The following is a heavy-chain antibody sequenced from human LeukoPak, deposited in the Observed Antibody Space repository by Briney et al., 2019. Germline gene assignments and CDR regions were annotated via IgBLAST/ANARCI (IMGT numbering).Heavy chain of an antibody. V-gene: IGHV1-69*13. J-gene: IGHJ6*03. CDR2: IIPIFGTA. CDR3: ARATRSSSYHHYNKYDYMDV. Sequence: SVKVSCKASGGTFSSYAISWVRQAPGQGLEWMGGIIPIFGTANYAQKFQGRVTITADESTSTAYMELSSLRSEDTAVYYCARATRSSSYHHYNKYDYMDVWGKGTTVTVSS. CDR1: GGTFSSYA. D-gene: IGHD2-15*01.